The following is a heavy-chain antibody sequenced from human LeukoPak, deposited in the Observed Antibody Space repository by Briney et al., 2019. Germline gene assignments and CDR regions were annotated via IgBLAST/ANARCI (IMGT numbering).Heavy chain of an antibody. Sequence: SDTLSLTCTVSGGSISSSSYYWVWIPQPPGKGPEWIGSIYYSGSTYYNPSLKSRVTISVDTSKNQFSLKLSSVTAADTAVYYCARGYGDYAFGYYYGMDVWGQGTTVTVSS. V-gene: IGHV4-39*01. CDR2: IYYSGST. D-gene: IGHD4-17*01. CDR3: ARGYGDYAFGYYYGMDV. CDR1: GGSISSSSYY. J-gene: IGHJ6*02.